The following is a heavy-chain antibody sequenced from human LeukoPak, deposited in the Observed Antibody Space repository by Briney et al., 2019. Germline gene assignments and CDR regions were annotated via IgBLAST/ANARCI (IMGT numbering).Heavy chain of an antibody. CDR2: IIPISGTT. J-gene: IGHJ5*02. V-gene: IGHV1-69*13. D-gene: IGHD1-26*01. Sequence: SVKVSCKTSGGTFTSYAITWVRQAPGQGLEWMGKIIPISGTTNYAQRFQGRVTFTADESTSTAYMELSSLRSEDTALYYCARKLRLGGNWFDPWGQGTLVTVSS. CDR3: ARKLRLGGNWFDP. CDR1: GGTFTSYA.